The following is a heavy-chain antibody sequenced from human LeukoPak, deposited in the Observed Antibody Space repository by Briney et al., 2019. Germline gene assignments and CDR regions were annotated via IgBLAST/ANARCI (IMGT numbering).Heavy chain of an antibody. CDR3: ASSLYCSSTSCHGFDY. Sequence: GESLKISCKGSGYSFTSYWIGWVRQMPGKGLEWMGIIYPGDSDTRYSPSFQGQVTISADKSISTAYLQWSSLKASDTAMYYCASSLYCSSTSCHGFDYWGPGTLVTVSS. J-gene: IGHJ4*02. V-gene: IGHV5-51*01. D-gene: IGHD2-2*01. CDR1: GYSFTSYW. CDR2: IYPGDSDT.